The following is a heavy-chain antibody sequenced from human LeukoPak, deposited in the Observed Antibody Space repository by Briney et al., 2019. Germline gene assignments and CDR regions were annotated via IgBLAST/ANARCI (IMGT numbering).Heavy chain of an antibody. CDR1: GGFMSNYY. D-gene: IGHD1/OR15-1a*01. CDR3: ARREHGHFQH. Sequence: SETLSLTCTVSGGFMSNYYWSWIRQPAGKGLEWIGRIDTNGRTNYKSTLKSRVTISVDTSKNQFSLKLSSVTAADTAVYYCARREHGHFQHWGQGTLVTVSS. V-gene: IGHV4-4*07. J-gene: IGHJ1*01. CDR2: IDTNGRT.